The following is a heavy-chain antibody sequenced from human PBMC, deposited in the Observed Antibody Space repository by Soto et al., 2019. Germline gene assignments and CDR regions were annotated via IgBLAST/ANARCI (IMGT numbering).Heavy chain of an antibody. CDR3: ARDRDSYDTGGLDV. CDR2: IRHDEVT. V-gene: IGHV4-4*02. Sequence: QVQLQESGPGLVKPSGTLSLTCAVSGGSISSRNWWSWVHQPPGKGLEWVGEIRHDEVTNYNPSLKSRVTISLDKSKNSFSLNLRSVTAADTALYFCARDRDSYDTGGLDVWGQGTTVTVSS. J-gene: IGHJ6*02. CDR1: GGSISSRNW. D-gene: IGHD3-16*01.